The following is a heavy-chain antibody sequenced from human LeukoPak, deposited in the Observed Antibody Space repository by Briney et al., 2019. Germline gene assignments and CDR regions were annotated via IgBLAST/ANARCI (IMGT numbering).Heavy chain of an antibody. CDR2: ISSSTTYI. V-gene: IGHV3-21*01. D-gene: IGHD3-10*01. J-gene: IGHJ3*02. CDR1: GLTLSGYT. Sequence: NPGGSLRLSCAASGLTLSGYTMNWVRQAPGKGLEWVSSISSSTTYIYYADSLKGRFTVSRDNAKNSLYLQMNSLRVEDTAVYYCTRSAYYGPGMKDTCEIWGQGTMVTVSS. CDR3: TRSAYYGPGMKDTCEI.